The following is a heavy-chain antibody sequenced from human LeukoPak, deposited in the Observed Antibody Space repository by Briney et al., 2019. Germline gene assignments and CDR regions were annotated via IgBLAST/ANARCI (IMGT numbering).Heavy chain of an antibody. CDR3: ARASSHYGSDS. D-gene: IGHD3-10*01. J-gene: IGHJ4*02. CDR2: ISSSGSTI. Sequence: GGSLRLSCAASGFTFSDYYMSWIREAPGRGREWGSYISSSGSTIYYADSVRGRFTISRDNAKNSLYLHINTLRAEDTRVYFCARASSHYGSDSWGQGTLVTVS. CDR1: GFTFSDYY. V-gene: IGHV3-11*01.